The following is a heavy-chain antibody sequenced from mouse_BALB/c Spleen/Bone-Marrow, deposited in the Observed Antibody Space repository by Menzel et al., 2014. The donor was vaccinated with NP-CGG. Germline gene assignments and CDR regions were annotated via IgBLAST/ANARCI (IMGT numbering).Heavy chain of an antibody. CDR2: IDPANGNT. D-gene: IGHD4-1*01. Sequence: VQLQQSGAELVKPGASVKLPCTASGINIKDTYMHWVKQRPEQGLEWIGRIDPANGNTKYDPKFQGKATITADTSSNTAYLQLSSLTSEDTAVYYCARAGRGRYFVVWGAGTTVTVSS. CDR3: ARAGRGRYFVV. V-gene: IGHV14-3*02. J-gene: IGHJ1*01. CDR1: GINIKDTY.